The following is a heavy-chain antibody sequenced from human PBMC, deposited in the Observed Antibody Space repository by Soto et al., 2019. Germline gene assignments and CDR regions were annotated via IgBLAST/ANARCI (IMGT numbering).Heavy chain of an antibody. V-gene: IGHV1-69*02. CDR2: VNPIVSMS. CDR3: ASSYGAGYRAFDY. J-gene: IGHJ4*02. CDR1: GDTFNFYS. Sequence: QVELVQSGAEVKRPGSSVKVSCKASGDTFNFYSINWVRQAPGLGLEWMGRVNPIVSMSNYAQKFQGRVTMTTYMYTSTAYMDLSSLRAEDTAIYYCASSYGAGYRAFDYWGQGALVTVSS. D-gene: IGHD3-10*01.